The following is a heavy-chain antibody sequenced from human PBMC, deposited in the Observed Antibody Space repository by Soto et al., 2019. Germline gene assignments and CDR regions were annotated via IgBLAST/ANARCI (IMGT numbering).Heavy chain of an antibody. CDR1: GGTFSSYA. V-gene: IGHV1-69*06. J-gene: IGHJ6*02. CDR2: LIPIFGTA. CDR3: ANLEAGGDYSHAMDF. D-gene: IGHD3-10*01. Sequence: ASVKVSCNASGGTFSSYAMSWVRPAPGQGLEWMGGLIPIFGTANYAQKFQGRVTIIADKRKNTVYLELSSLRSEDTAVYYCANLEAGGDYSHAMDFCGQAPTLTGSS.